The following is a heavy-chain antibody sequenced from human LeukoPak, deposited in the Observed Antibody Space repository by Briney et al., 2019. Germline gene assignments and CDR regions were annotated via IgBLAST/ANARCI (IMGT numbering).Heavy chain of an antibody. D-gene: IGHD3-10*01. Sequence: SVKVSCKASGGTFSSYAISWVRQAPGQGLEWMGRIIPILGIANYAQKFQGRVTITADKSTSTAYMELSSLRSEDTAVYYCARERYYGSGSYKDPIKYWGQGTLVTVSS. V-gene: IGHV1-69*04. CDR1: GGTFSSYA. CDR3: ARERYYGSGSYKDPIKY. CDR2: IIPILGIA. J-gene: IGHJ4*02.